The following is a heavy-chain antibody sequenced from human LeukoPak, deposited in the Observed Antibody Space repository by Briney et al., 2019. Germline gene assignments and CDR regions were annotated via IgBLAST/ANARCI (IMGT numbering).Heavy chain of an antibody. J-gene: IGHJ5*02. CDR3: ARDRNDILTGYPENWFDP. CDR2: IYTSGRT. D-gene: IGHD3-9*01. V-gene: IGHV4-4*07. Sequence: SETLSLTCTVSGGSISSYYWSWIRQPAGKGLEWIGRIYTSGRTNYNPSLKSRVTMSVDTSKNQFSLKLSSVTAADTAVYYRARDRNDILTGYPENWFDPWGQGTLVTVSS. CDR1: GGSISSYY.